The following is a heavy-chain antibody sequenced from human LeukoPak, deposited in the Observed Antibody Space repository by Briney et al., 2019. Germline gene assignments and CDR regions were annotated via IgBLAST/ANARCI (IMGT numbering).Heavy chain of an antibody. CDR1: GGSISSGSYY. V-gene: IGHV4-61*02. CDR3: ARGGSGYSSFDF. CDR2: IYTSGST. D-gene: IGHD3-3*01. Sequence: SQTLSLTCTVSGGSISSGSYYWSWIRQPAGKGLEWIGRIYTSGSTNYNPSLKSRVTISVDTSKNQFSLKLSSVTAADTAVYYCARGGSGYSSFDFWGQGTLVTVSS. J-gene: IGHJ4*02.